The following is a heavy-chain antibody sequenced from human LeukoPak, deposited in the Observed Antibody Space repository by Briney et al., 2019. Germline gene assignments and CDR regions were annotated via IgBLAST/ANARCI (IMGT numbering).Heavy chain of an antibody. V-gene: IGHV3-7*01. CDR1: GFTFSSYW. CDR3: ARALGDSSGPNPN. D-gene: IGHD3-22*01. CDR2: INHNGNVN. J-gene: IGHJ4*02. Sequence: PGGSLRLSCAASGFTFSSYWMSWARQAPGKGLEWVASINHNGNVNYYVDSVKGRFTISRDNAKNSLYLQMNSLRAEDTAVYYCARALGDSSGPNPNWGQGTLVTVSS.